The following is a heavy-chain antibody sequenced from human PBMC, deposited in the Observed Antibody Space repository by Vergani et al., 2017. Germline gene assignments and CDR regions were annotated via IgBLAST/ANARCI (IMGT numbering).Heavy chain of an antibody. J-gene: IGHJ6*02. CDR3: AKSRGTCSSTSCFYHYAMDV. CDR2: IRHDGTNQ. Sequence: VQLVESGGGLVPPGRSLRLSCAASGFTVSSNYMSWVRQAPGKGLEWVAFIRHDGTNQYYADSVKGRFTISRDNSRNTLDLQMNSLKPEDTAVYYCAKSRGTCSSTSCFYHYAMDVWGQGTTVTVSS. CDR1: GFTVSSNY. D-gene: IGHD2-2*01. V-gene: IGHV3-30*02.